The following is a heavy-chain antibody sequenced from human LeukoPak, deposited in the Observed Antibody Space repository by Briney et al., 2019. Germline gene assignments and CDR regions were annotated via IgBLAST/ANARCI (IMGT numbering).Heavy chain of an antibody. V-gene: IGHV4-30-2*01. CDR3: ARGRWWGIAAAGRFFDY. Sequence: SETLSLTCTVSGGSISSGGYYWSWIRQPPGKGLEWIGYIYHSGSTYYNPSLKSRVTISVDTSKNQFSLKLSSVTAADTAVYYCARGRWWGIAAAGRFFDYWGQGTLVTVSS. CDR2: IYHSGST. J-gene: IGHJ4*02. D-gene: IGHD6-13*01. CDR1: GGSISSGGYY.